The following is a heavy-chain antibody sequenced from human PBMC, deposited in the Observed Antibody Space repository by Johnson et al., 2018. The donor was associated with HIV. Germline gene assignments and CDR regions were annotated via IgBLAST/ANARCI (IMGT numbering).Heavy chain of an antibody. V-gene: IGHV3-11*04. Sequence: QVQLVESGGDLVKPGGSLRLSCAASGFTFSDYYMNWIRQAPGKGLEWVSYISSSGSAIKYADSVKGRFTISRDNAKNSLYLQMNSLRAEDTAVYYCARRMVVGYRAFDIWGQGTMVTVSS. D-gene: IGHD2-21*01. J-gene: IGHJ3*02. CDR3: ARRMVVGYRAFDI. CDR1: GFTFSDYY. CDR2: ISSSGSAI.